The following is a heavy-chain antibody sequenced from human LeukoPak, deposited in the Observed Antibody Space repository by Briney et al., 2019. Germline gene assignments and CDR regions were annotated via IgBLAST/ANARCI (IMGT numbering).Heavy chain of an antibody. CDR3: ARDSVHPKSYDFWSGYYTGNFWFDP. CDR1: GYTFTHYA. V-gene: IGHV1-3*01. D-gene: IGHD3-3*01. CDR2: INAGNGNT. J-gene: IGHJ5*02. Sequence: GASVKVSCKASGYTFTHYALHWVRQAPGQRLEWMGWINAGNGNTNYSQKFQGRVTITRDTSASTAYMELSSLRSEDTAVYYCARDSVHPKSYDFWSGYYTGNFWFDPWGQGTLVTVSS.